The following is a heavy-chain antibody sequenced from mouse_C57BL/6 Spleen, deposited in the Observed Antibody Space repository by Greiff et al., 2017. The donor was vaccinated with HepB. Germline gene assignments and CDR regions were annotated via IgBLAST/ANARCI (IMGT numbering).Heavy chain of an antibody. Sequence: EVQLQQSGPELVKPGASVKIPCKASGSTFTDYNMDWVKQSHGKSLEWIGDINPNTGGTIYNQNFKGKATLTVDKSSSPAYMELRSLTSEDTAVYYGARKGRLLPYYFDYWGQGTTLTVSS. CDR2: INPNTGGT. D-gene: IGHD2-1*01. V-gene: IGHV1-18*01. CDR1: GSTFTDYN. J-gene: IGHJ2*01. CDR3: ARKGRLLPYYFDY.